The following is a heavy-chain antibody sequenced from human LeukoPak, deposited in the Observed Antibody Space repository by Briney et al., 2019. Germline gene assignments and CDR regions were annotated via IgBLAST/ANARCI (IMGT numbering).Heavy chain of an antibody. CDR1: GYTFTSYY. J-gene: IGHJ6*02. CDR3: ARSPPYCSSTSCYLFYYGMDV. Sequence: ASVKVSCKASGYTFTSYYMHWVRQAAGQGLEWMGIINPSGGSTSYAQKFQGRVTMTRDTSTSTVYMELSSLRSEDTAVYYCARSPPYCSSTSCYLFYYGMDVWGQGTMVTVSS. D-gene: IGHD2-2*01. CDR2: INPSGGST. V-gene: IGHV1-46*01.